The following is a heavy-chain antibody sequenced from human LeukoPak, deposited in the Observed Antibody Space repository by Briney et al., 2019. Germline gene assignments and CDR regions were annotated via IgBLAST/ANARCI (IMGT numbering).Heavy chain of an antibody. CDR1: GYTFTSYG. V-gene: IGHV1-18*01. Sequence: ASVKVSCKASGYTFTSYGISWVRQAPGQGLEWMGWISAYNGNTNYAQKLQGRVTMTTDTSTSTAYMELRSLRSDDTAVCYCAREGSYYDSSGYDIWGQGTMVTVSS. D-gene: IGHD3-22*01. CDR3: AREGSYYDSSGYDI. CDR2: ISAYNGNT. J-gene: IGHJ3*02.